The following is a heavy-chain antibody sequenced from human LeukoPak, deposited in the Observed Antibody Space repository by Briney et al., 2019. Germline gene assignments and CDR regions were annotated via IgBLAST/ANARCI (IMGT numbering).Heavy chain of an antibody. V-gene: IGHV4-39*07. CDR3: AREKHDYYDSSGIRDDY. D-gene: IGHD3-22*01. CDR1: GGSISSGVYY. Sequence: PSETLSLTCTVSGGSISSGVYYWGWIRQPPGKGLEWIGSIYYSGSTYYNPSLKSRVTISVDTSKNQFSLKLSSVTAADTAVYYCAREKHDYYDSSGIRDDYWGQGTLVTVSS. J-gene: IGHJ4*02. CDR2: IYYSGST.